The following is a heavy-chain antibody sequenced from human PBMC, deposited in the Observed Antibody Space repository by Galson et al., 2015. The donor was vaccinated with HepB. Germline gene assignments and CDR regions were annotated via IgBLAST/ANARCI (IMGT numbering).Heavy chain of an antibody. Sequence: SVKVSCKASGGTFSSYAISWVRQAPGQGLEWMGGIIPIFGTANYAQKFQGRVTITADESTSTAYMELSSLRSEDTAVYYCASSELPNWGNNWFDPWGQGTLVTVSS. J-gene: IGHJ5*02. CDR1: GGTFSSYA. CDR2: IIPIFGTA. V-gene: IGHV1-69*13. CDR3: ASSELPNWGNNWFDP. D-gene: IGHD7-27*01.